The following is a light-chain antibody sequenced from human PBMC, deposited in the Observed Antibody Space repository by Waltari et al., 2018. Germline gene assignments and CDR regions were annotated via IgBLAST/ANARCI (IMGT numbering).Light chain of an antibody. V-gene: IGKV2-28*01. CDR1: QSLLHSDGNTY. CDR2: WGS. CDR3: MQGLQSPT. J-gene: IGKJ4*01. Sequence: DIVMTQSPLSLPVTPGEAASISFRSNQSLLHSDGNTYLDCYLQRPGQSPQLLIYWGSNRASGVPDRFSGSGSGTDFTLKISRVEADDVGIYYCMQGLQSPTFGGGTKVEIK.